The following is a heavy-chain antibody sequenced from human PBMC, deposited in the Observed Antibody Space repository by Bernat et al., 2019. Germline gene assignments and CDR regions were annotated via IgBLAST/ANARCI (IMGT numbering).Heavy chain of an antibody. CDR2: IYYSGST. J-gene: IGHJ4*02. V-gene: IGHV4-59*12. CDR1: GGSISNYY. D-gene: IGHD2/OR15-2a*01. Sequence: QVQLQESGPGLVKPSETLSLTCTVSGGSISNYYWSWIRRPPGKGLEWIGYIYYSGSTNYNPSLRSRVTISVDTSKNQFSLMLSSVTAADTAVYYCASLSSGGNGPPFDYWGQGTLVTVSS. CDR3: ASLSSGGNGPPFDY.